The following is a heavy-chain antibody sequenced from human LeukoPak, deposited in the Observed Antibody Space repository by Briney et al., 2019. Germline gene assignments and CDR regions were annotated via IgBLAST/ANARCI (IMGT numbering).Heavy chain of an antibody. CDR2: IKQDGSEK. V-gene: IGHV3-7*01. J-gene: IGHJ3*02. CDR3: ARNPIEAAFDI. Sequence: GGSLRLSCAASGFTFSSYWMSWVRQAPGKGLEWVANIKQDGSEKYYMDSVKGRFTISRDNAKNSLYLQMNSLRAEDTAVYYCARNPIEAAFDIWGQGTMVTVSS. CDR1: GFTFSSYW. D-gene: IGHD3-22*01.